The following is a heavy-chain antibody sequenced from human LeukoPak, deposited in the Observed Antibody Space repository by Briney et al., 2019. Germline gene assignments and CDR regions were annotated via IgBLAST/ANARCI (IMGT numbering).Heavy chain of an antibody. Sequence: SETLSLTCTVSDDSISDYYRGWIRQPPGKGLEWIGYFHNSGTSTYNPSLRSRVTISVDTSKNQFSLKLSSVTAADTAVYYCARHPNDRHWGAFDIWGQGTMVTVSS. J-gene: IGHJ3*02. CDR2: FHNSGTS. V-gene: IGHV4-59*08. D-gene: IGHD3-16*01. CDR1: DDSISDYY. CDR3: ARHPNDRHWGAFDI.